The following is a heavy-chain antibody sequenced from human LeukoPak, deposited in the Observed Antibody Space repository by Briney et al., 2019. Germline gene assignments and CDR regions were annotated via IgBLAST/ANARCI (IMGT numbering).Heavy chain of an antibody. V-gene: IGHV4-61*02. Sequence: SQTLSLTCTVSGGSISSGSYYWRWIRQPAGQGLEYIGRMYTSGSTNYNPSLKSRVTISVDTSKNQFSLKLSSVTAADTAVYWCARGAFGVLLSAFDIWGQGTMVTVSS. CDR3: ARGAFGVLLSAFDI. D-gene: IGHD3-3*01. CDR1: GGSISSGSYY. J-gene: IGHJ3*02. CDR2: MYTSGST.